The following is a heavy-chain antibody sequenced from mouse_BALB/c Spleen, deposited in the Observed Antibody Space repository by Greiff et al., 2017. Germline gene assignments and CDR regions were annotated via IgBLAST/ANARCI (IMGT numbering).Heavy chain of an antibody. CDR1: GFTLSNYW. J-gene: IGHJ1*01. CDR2: IRLKSNNYAT. V-gene: IGHV6-6*02. CDR3: TPLGSSLVWYFDV. D-gene: IGHD1-1*01. Sequence: DVHLVESGGGLVQPGGSMKLSCVASGFTLSNYWMNWVRQSPEKGLEWVAEIRLKSNNYATHYAESVKGRFTISRDDSKSSVYLQMNNLRAEDTGIYYCTPLGSSLVWYFDVWGAGTTVTVSS.